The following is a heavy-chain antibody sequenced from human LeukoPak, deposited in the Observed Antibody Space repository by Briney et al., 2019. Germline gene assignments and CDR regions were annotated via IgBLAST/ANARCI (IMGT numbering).Heavy chain of an antibody. D-gene: IGHD3-9*01. CDR1: GFTFSSYS. CDR3: ARDAGHYDILTGYYRPGAFDI. V-gene: IGHV3-21*01. J-gene: IGHJ3*02. CDR2: ISSSSSYV. Sequence: GGSLRLSCAAPGFTFSSYSMNWVRQAPGKGLEWVSSISSSSSYVYYADSVKGRFTIPRDNAKNSLYLQMNSLRAEDTAVYYCARDAGHYDILTGYYRPGAFDIWGQGTMVTVSS.